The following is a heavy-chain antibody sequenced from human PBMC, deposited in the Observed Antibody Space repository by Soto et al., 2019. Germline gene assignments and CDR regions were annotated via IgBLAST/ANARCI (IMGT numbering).Heavy chain of an antibody. V-gene: IGHV1-18*01. CDR1: GYTFTSYG. CDR2: INAYNGNT. CDR3: ARDRLTTVTVQTLLTGHWFDP. Sequence: GASVKVSCQASGYTFTSYGISWVRQAPGQGLEWMGWINAYNGNTNYAQKLQGRVTMTTDTSTSTAYMELRSLRSDDTAVYYCARDRLTTVTVQTLLTGHWFDPWGQGTLVTVSS. J-gene: IGHJ5*02. D-gene: IGHD4-4*01.